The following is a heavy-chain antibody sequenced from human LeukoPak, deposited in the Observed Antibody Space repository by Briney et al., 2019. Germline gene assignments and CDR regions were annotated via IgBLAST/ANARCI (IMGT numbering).Heavy chain of an antibody. CDR1: GGSISSGDYY. J-gene: IGHJ4*02. D-gene: IGHD1-26*01. CDR2: IYYSGST. V-gene: IGHV4-30-4*08. CDR3: ARHLIVGATWGFDY. Sequence: SETLSLTCTVSGGSISSGDYYWSWIRQPPGKGLEWIGYIYYSGSTYYNPSLKSRVTISVDTSKNQFSLKLSSVTAADTAVYYCARHLIVGATWGFDYWGQGTLVTVSS.